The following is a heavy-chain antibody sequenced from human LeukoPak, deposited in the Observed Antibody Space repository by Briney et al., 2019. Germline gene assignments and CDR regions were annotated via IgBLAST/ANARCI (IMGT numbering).Heavy chain of an antibody. Sequence: GGSLRLSCAASGLTFSSYAMSWVRQAPGKGLEWVSAISGSGGSTYYADSVKGRFTISRDNSKNTLYLQMNSLRAEDTAVYYCAKPPRLGYCSSTSCYLDYWGQGTLVTVSS. J-gene: IGHJ4*02. CDR3: AKPPRLGYCSSTSCYLDY. V-gene: IGHV3-23*01. CDR1: GLTFSSYA. D-gene: IGHD2-2*01. CDR2: ISGSGGST.